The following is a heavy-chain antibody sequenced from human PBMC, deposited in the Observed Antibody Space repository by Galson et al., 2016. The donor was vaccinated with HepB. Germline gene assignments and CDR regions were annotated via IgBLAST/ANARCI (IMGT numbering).Heavy chain of an antibody. CDR3: AREGLVATPTLDY. CDR1: GFTFSSYG. J-gene: IGHJ4*02. D-gene: IGHD5-12*01. Sequence: SLRLSCAASGFTFSSYGMHWVRQAPGKGLEWVAVIWYDGSNKYYADSVKGQFTISRYNSKKKRYLQMNILRAKDTAVYYCAREGLVATPTLDYWGQGTLVTVSS. V-gene: IGHV3-33*01. CDR2: IWYDGSNK.